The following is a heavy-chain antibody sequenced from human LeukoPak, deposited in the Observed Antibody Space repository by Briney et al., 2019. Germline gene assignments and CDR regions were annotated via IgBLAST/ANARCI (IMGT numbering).Heavy chain of an antibody. CDR3: AKVGSSGWYLGY. V-gene: IGHV3-30*02. J-gene: IGHJ4*02. Sequence: PGGSLRLSCAASGFTFSSYGMHWVRQAPGKWLEWVAFIRYDGSNKYYADSVKGRFTISRDNSKNTLYLQMNSLRAEDTAVYYCAKVGSSGWYLGYWGQGTLVTVSS. CDR2: IRYDGSNK. CDR1: GFTFSSYG. D-gene: IGHD6-19*01.